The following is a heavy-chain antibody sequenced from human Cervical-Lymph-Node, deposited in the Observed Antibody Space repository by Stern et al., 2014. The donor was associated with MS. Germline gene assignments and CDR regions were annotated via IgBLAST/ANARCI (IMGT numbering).Heavy chain of an antibody. V-gene: IGHV3-23*04. Sequence: VQLVQSGGGLVPPGGSLRLSCAASGLTFSSYGMSWVRQAPGKGLEWVSVISGSGADTYYGDSVKGRFTISRDNSKNTLYLRMDSLRAEDTAVYYCAKESGSYDYYYFGMDVWGQGTTVTVSS. CDR2: ISGSGADT. CDR1: GLTFSSYG. CDR3: AKESGSYDYYYFGMDV. D-gene: IGHD1-26*01. J-gene: IGHJ6*02.